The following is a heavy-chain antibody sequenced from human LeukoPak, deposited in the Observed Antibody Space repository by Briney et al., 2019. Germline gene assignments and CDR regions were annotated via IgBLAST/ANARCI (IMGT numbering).Heavy chain of an antibody. D-gene: IGHD6-13*01. CDR2: INPNSGGT. Sequence: ASVKVSCKASGYTFTGYYMHWVRQAPGQGLEWMGWINPNSGGTNYAQKFQGRVTMTRDTSISTAYMELSRLRSDDTAVYYCARVLTGYSSSWYSLVATEPDYWGQGTLVTVSS. CDR1: GYTFTGYY. V-gene: IGHV1-2*02. CDR3: ARVLTGYSSSWYSLVATEPDY. J-gene: IGHJ4*02.